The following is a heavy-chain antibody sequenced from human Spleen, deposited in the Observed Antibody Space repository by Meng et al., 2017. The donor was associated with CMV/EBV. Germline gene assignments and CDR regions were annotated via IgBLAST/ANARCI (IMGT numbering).Heavy chain of an antibody. CDR2: INSDGSST. D-gene: IGHD2-2*01. V-gene: IGHV3-74*01. J-gene: IGHJ6*02. CDR3: ARDKGYCSSTSCSYYYYYGMDV. CDR1: GFTFSSYW. Sequence: GGSLRLSCAASGFTFSSYWMHWVRQAPGKGLVWVSRINSDGSSTSYADSVKGRFTISRDNAKNTLYLQMNSLRAEDTAVYYCARDKGYCSSTSCSYYYYYGMDVWGQGTTVTVSS.